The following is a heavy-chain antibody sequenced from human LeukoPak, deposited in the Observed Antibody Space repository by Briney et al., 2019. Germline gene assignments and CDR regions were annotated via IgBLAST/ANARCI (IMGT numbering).Heavy chain of an antibody. CDR1: NGSVSPYY. J-gene: IGHJ4*02. CDR3: ARSGKTYGDYVY. Sequence: SETLSLTCTVSNGSVSPYYWSWIRQPAGKGLEWIGRIYTSGSTNYNPSLKSRVTISVDTSKNQFSLKLSSVTAADTAVYYCARSGKTYGDYVYWGQGTLVTVSS. V-gene: IGHV4-4*07. CDR2: IYTSGST. D-gene: IGHD4-17*01.